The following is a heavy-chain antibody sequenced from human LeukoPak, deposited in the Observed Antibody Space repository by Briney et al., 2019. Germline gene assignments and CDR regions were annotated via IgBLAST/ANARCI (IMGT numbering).Heavy chain of an antibody. V-gene: IGHV3-7*01. Sequence: GGSLRLSCAASGFTFSSYWMSWVRQAPGKGLEWVANIKQDGSEKYYVDSVKGRFTISRDNAKNSLYLQMNSLRAEDTAVYYCARDRTKYCSSTSCYSNYFDYWGQGTLVTVSS. J-gene: IGHJ4*02. CDR2: IKQDGSEK. D-gene: IGHD2-2*01. CDR1: GFTFSSYW. CDR3: ARDRTKYCSSTSCYSNYFDY.